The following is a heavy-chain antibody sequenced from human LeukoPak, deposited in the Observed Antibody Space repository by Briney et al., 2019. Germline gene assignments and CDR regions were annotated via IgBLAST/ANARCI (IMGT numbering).Heavy chain of an antibody. CDR3: ARGRPEYYYGSGSYYNPRYYYYYMDV. CDR2: INHSGGT. CDR1: GGSFSGYY. D-gene: IGHD3-10*01. Sequence: SETLSLTCAVYGGSFSGYYWSWIRQPPRKGLEWIGEINHSGGTNYNPSLKSRVTISVDTSKNQFSLKLSSVTAADTAVYYCARGRPEYYYGSGSYYNPRYYYYYMDVWGKGTTVTVSS. J-gene: IGHJ6*03. V-gene: IGHV4-34*01.